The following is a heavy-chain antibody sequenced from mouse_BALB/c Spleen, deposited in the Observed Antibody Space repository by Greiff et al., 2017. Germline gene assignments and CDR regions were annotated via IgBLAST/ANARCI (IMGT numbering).Heavy chain of an antibody. CDR3: ARSYRGFAY. Sequence: QVQLQQSAAELARPGASVKMSCKASGYTFTSYTMHWVKQRPGQGLEWIGYINPSSGYTEYNQKFRDKTTLTADKSSSTAYMQLSSLTSEDSAVYYCARSYRGFAYWGQGTLVTVSA. CDR1: GYTFTSYT. D-gene: IGHD1-1*01. V-gene: IGHV1-4*02. J-gene: IGHJ3*01. CDR2: INPSSGYT.